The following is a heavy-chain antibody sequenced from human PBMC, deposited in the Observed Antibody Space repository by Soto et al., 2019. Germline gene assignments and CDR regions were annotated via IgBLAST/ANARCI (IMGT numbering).Heavy chain of an antibody. CDR3: ARAKDYYDSSGYPFDY. CDR2: IYYSGST. D-gene: IGHD3-22*01. J-gene: IGHJ4*02. V-gene: IGHV4-30-4*01. CDR1: GGSISSGDYY. Sequence: SETLSLTCTVSGGSISSGDYYWSWIRQPPGKGLEWIGYIYYSGSTYYNPSLKSRVTISVDTSKNQFSLKLSSVTAADTAVYYCARAKDYYDSSGYPFDYWGQGTLVTVSS.